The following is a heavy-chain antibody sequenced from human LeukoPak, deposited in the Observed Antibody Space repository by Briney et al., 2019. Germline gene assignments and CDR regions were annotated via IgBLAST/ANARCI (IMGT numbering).Heavy chain of an antibody. J-gene: IGHJ4*02. CDR3: ARHVGGPERWLQLIDY. D-gene: IGHD5-24*01. V-gene: IGHV1-8*01. CDR2: MNPNSGNT. Sequence: GASVKVSCKASGYTFTSYDINWVRQATGQGLEWMGWMNPNSGNTGYAQKFQGRVTMTRNTSISTAYMELSSLRSEDTAVYYCARHVGGPERWLQLIDYWGQGTLVTVSS. CDR1: GYTFTSYD.